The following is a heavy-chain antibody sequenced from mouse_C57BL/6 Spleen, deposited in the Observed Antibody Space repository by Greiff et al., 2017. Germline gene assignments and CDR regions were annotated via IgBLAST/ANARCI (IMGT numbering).Heavy chain of an antibody. D-gene: IGHD2-5*01. J-gene: IGHJ3*01. CDR3: ARPGYSNPWFAY. V-gene: IGHV5-17*01. CDR1: GFTFSDYG. Sequence: EVKLVESGGGLVKPGGSLKLSCAASGFTFSDYGMHWVRQAPEKGLEWVAYISSGSSTIYYADTVKGRFTISRDNAKNTLFLQLTSLRSEDTAMYYCARPGYSNPWFAYWGQGTLVTVSA. CDR2: ISSGSSTI.